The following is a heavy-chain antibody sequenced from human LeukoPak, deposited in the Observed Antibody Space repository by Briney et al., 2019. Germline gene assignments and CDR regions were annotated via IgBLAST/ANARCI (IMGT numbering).Heavy chain of an antibody. CDR1: GFTFSSYA. D-gene: IGHD6-13*01. V-gene: IGHV3-23*01. Sequence: GGSLTLSCAASGFTFSSYAMTWVRQAPGKGREGVSAISGRGGSTFCSDSVKVRLTISRDNSKHQLSLQMTSLRAEDTAVYYCAKDLRSSTSFWGQGTLVTVSS. CDR3: AKDLRSSTSF. J-gene: IGHJ4*02. CDR2: ISGRGGST.